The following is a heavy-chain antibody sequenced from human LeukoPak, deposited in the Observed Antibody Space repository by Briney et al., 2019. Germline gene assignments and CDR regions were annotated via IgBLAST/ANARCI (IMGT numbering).Heavy chain of an antibody. CDR2: LWYGGSNK. J-gene: IGHJ4*02. D-gene: IGHD3-10*01. CDR3: AKQGREYYFDY. V-gene: IGHV3-30*02. Sequence: PGGSLRLSCAASGFTFSSYGMHWVRQAPGKGLEWVAVLWYGGSNKYYADSVKGRFTISRDNSKNTLYLQMNSLRAEDTAVYYCAKQGREYYFDYWGQGTLVTVSS. CDR1: GFTFSSYG.